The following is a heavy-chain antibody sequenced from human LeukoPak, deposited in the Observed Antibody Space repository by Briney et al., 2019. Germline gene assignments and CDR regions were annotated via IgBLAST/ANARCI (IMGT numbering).Heavy chain of an antibody. Sequence: GASLKISCKGSGYSFTSYWIGWVRQLPGKGLEWMGVIYPGDSDTRYCPSFQGQVTISADKSISTAYLQWSSLKASDTAMYYCARHRGYSSGWYRGAFDYWGQGTLVTVSS. J-gene: IGHJ4*02. V-gene: IGHV5-51*01. D-gene: IGHD6-19*01. CDR1: GYSFTSYW. CDR2: IYPGDSDT. CDR3: ARHRGYSSGWYRGAFDY.